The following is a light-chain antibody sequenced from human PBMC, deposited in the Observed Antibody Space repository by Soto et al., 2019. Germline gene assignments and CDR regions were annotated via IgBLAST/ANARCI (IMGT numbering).Light chain of an antibody. Sequence: QSALTQPASVSESPGQSITISCTGTSSDVGNYKFVSWYQHHPGRAPKLMIYEDNKRPSGVSDRFSGSKSGNTASLIISGLQIDDEADYYCCSYAGDSNVFGTGTKLTVL. CDR3: CSYAGDSNV. CDR1: SSDVGNYKF. J-gene: IGLJ1*01. CDR2: EDN. V-gene: IGLV2-23*02.